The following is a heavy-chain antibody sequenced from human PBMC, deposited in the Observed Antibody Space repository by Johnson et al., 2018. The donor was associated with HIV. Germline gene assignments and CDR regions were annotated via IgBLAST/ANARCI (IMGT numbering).Heavy chain of an antibody. CDR2: INWNGGSL. V-gene: IGHV3-20*04. D-gene: IGHD1-26*01. CDR1: GFIIDDYG. CDR3: ASQLGATWAFDI. J-gene: IGHJ3*02. Sequence: VQLVESGGGVVRPGGSLRLSCAASGFIIDDYGMSWVRQAPGKGLEWVSGINWNGGSLGYADSVKGRFTISRDNAKNSLYLQMNSLRAEDTALYYCASQLGATWAFDIWGQGTMVTVSS.